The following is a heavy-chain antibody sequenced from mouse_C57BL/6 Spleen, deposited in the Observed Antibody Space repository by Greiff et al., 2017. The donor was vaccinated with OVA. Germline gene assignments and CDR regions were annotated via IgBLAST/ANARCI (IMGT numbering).Heavy chain of an antibody. Sequence: QVQLQQSGAELVKPGASVKLSCKASGYTFTEYTIHWVKQRSGQGLEWIGWFYPGSGSIKYNEKFKDKATLTADKSSSTVYMELSRLTSEDSAVYFGARHEVDGSSLYWYFDVWGTGTTVTVSS. CDR1: GYTFTEYT. CDR3: ARHEVDGSSLYWYFDV. D-gene: IGHD1-1*01. V-gene: IGHV1-62-2*01. CDR2: FYPGSGSI. J-gene: IGHJ1*03.